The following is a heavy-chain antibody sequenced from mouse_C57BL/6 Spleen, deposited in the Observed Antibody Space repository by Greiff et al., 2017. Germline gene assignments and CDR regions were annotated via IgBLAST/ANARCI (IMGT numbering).Heavy chain of an antibody. CDR2: NWCDDDK. V-gene: IGHV8-8*01. CDR3: ARVVAPGRYCDV. CDR1: GFSLSTFGMG. Sequence: QVTLKESGPGILQPSQTLSLSCSFSGFSLSTFGMGVGRLRPPSGQGLDWLAHNWCDDDKYYYPALKGQRTIAKGSSKNQVFLKIANVDPAATATDDCARVVAPGRYCDVWGTGTTVTVSS. D-gene: IGHD3-1*01. J-gene: IGHJ1*03.